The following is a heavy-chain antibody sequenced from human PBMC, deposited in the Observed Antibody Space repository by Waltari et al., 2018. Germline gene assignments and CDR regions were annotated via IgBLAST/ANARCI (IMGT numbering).Heavy chain of an antibody. V-gene: IGHV4-39*01. CDR1: GGSISTNTHN. CDR2: VYYSGRT. J-gene: IGHJ5*02. Sequence: QLQLQESGPGLVKPSETLSLTCTVSGGSISTNTHNWGWIRQPPGKGLERIGTVYYSGRTSYNMSLKSRVTISVDPSKNQFYLDLNSVTAADTAVYYCAGLGRISSSWERSYWFDPWGQGTLVTVSS. D-gene: IGHD6-13*01. CDR3: AGLGRISSSWERSYWFDP.